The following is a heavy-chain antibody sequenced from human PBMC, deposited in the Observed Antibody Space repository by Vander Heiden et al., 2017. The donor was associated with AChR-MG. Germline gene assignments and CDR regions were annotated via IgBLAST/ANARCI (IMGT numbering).Heavy chain of an antibody. CDR2: MSDTSRREV. V-gene: IGHV3-48*02. J-gene: IGHJ3*01. D-gene: IGHD3-10*01. Sequence: GGSLRLSCEASGFRLSSYGMNWVRQAPGRGLEWISYMSDTSRREVYYTESVKGRFTISRDNDKNSLYLEMSSLRDDDTAVYFCARWWFGEFLQGALDLWGQGTSVSVSS. CDR3: ARWWFGEFLQGALDL. CDR1: GFRLSSYG.